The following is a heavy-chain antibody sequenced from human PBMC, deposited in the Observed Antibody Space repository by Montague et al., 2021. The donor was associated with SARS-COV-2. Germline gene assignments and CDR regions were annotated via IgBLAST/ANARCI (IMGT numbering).Heavy chain of an antibody. J-gene: IGHJ5*02. Sequence: SETRSLTCTVSGGSISSSSYYWGWIRQPPGKGLEWIGSLYYTGSTYYXPSLKSRVTISVDTSKNQFSLKLSSVTAADTAVYYCARDSSSWYYWFDPWGQGTLVTVSS. CDR3: ARDSSSWYYWFDP. V-gene: IGHV4-39*01. D-gene: IGHD6-13*01. CDR2: LYYTGST. CDR1: GGSISSSSYY.